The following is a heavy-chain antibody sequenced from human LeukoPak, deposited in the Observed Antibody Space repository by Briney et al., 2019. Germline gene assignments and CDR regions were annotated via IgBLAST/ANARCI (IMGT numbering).Heavy chain of an antibody. CDR3: ARPPSSSWYSSWFDP. CDR2: IYYSGST. V-gene: IGHV4-39*01. CDR1: GGSISSSSYY. Sequence: SETLSLTCTVSGGSISSSSYYWSWIRQPPGTGLEWIGSIYYSGSTYYNPSLKSRVTISVDTSKDQFSLKLSSVTAADTAVYYCARPPSSSWYSSWFDPWGQGTLVTVSS. D-gene: IGHD6-13*01. J-gene: IGHJ5*02.